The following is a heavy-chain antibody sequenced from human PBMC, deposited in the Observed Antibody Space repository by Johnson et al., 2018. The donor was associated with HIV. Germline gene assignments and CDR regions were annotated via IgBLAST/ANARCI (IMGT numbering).Heavy chain of an antibody. Sequence: QVQLVESGGGVVQPGRSLRLSCAASGFTFTNYAMHWVRQAPGKGLEWVAVISYDGNNKYYAESVKGRFTISRDNSKNTLYLQTNSLRVEDTAVYYCARDREHVLAWGWALDIWGQGTMVTVSS. V-gene: IGHV3-30*04. CDR2: ISYDGNNK. J-gene: IGHJ3*02. D-gene: IGHD6-19*01. CDR3: ARDREHVLAWGWALDI. CDR1: GFTFTNYA.